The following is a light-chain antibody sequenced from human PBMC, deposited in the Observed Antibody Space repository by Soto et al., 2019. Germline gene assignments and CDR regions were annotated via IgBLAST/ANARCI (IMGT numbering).Light chain of an antibody. V-gene: IGLV3-1*01. J-gene: IGLJ2*01. CDR2: QDS. CDR3: QAWDSSTHVI. Sequence: SSELTQPPSVSVSPGQTASITCSGDKLGDKYAYWYQQKPGQSPVLVIYQDSKRPSGIPERFSGSNSGNTATLTISGAQAMDEADYYCQAWDSSTHVIFGGGTKVTVL. CDR1: KLGDKY.